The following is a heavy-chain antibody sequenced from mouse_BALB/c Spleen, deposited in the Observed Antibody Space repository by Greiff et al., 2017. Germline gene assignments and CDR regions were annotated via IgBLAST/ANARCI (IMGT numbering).Heavy chain of an antibody. CDR2: IWWNDNK. CDR1: GFSLSTYGIG. CDR3: ARIANYGSSLDY. D-gene: IGHD1-1*01. V-gene: IGHV8-11*01. Sequence: QVTLKVSGPGILQPSQTLSLTCSFSGFSLSTYGIGVGWIRQPSGKGLEWLAHIWWNDNKYYNTALKSRLTISKDTSNNQVFLKIASVDTADTATYYCARIANYGSSLDYWGQGTSVTVSS. J-gene: IGHJ4*01.